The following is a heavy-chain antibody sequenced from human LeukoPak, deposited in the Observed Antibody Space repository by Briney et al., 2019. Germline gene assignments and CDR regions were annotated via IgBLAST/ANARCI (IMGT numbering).Heavy chain of an antibody. V-gene: IGHV1-2*02. J-gene: IGHJ4*02. CDR3: ARALRYYDSSDLPSLGY. D-gene: IGHD3-22*01. Sequence: GASVKVSCKASGYTFTGYYMRWVRQAPGQGLEWMGWINPNSGGTNYAQKFQGRVTMTRDTSISTAYMELSRLRSDDTAVYYCARALRYYDSSDLPSLGYWGQGTLVTVSS. CDR2: INPNSGGT. CDR1: GYTFTGYY.